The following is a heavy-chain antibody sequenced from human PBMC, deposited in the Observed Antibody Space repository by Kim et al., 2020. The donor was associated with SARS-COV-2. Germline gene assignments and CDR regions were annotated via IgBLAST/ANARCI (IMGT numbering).Heavy chain of an antibody. J-gene: IGHJ4*02. D-gene: IGHD2-2*01. CDR2: ISAYNGNT. CDR1: GYTFTSYG. V-gene: IGHV1-18*01. CDR3: ARGLHVVVPAAIGVAFDY. Sequence: ASVKVSCKASGYTFTSYGISWVRQAPGQGLEWMGWISAYNGNTNYAQKLQGRVTMTTDTSTSTAYMELRSLRSDDTAVYYCARGLHVVVPAAIGVAFDYWGQGTLVTVSS.